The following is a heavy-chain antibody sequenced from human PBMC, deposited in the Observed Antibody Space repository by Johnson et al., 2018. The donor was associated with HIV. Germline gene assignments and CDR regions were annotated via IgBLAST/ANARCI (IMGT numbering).Heavy chain of an antibody. CDR1: GFTFRDYY. Sequence: QVQLVESGGGLVQPGGSLRLSCAASGFTFRDYYMSWIRQAPGKGLEWVSYIRTSGSTIYYAASVKGRFTISRYNAKNSLSLQMNSLRAEDTAVYYCVRGRINLKELDLRGGAFDIWGQGTMVTVSS. D-gene: IGHD1-7*01. J-gene: IGHJ3*02. CDR3: VRGRINLKELDLRGGAFDI. V-gene: IGHV3-11*04. CDR2: IRTSGSTI.